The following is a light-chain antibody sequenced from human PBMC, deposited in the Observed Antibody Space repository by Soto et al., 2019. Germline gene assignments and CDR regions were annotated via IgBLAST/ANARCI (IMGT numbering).Light chain of an antibody. CDR3: QQYDNWPRT. V-gene: IGKV3-15*01. Sequence: EVVMTQSPVALSVSPGERATLSCRASQSINSNLAWYQQKPGQAPRLLIHGASTRATGIPARFSGSGSGTEFTLTISSLQSEDFAVYYCQQYDNWPRTFGRGTKVEIK. CDR1: QSINSN. J-gene: IGKJ4*01. CDR2: GAS.